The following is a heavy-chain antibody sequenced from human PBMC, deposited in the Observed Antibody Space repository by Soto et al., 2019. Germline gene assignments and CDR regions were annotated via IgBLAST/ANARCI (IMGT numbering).Heavy chain of an antibody. Sequence: TLSLTCAVLSASITSINWWSWVRNPPGQGLEWIGEIYHSGSTNYNPSLKSRVTISVDKSKNQFSLKLSSVTAADTAVYYCARGYYDILTGYRYYYYGMDVWGQGTTVS. CDR3: ARGYYDILTGYRYYYYGMDV. CDR1: SASITSINW. CDR2: IYHSGST. D-gene: IGHD3-9*01. J-gene: IGHJ6*02. V-gene: IGHV4-4*02.